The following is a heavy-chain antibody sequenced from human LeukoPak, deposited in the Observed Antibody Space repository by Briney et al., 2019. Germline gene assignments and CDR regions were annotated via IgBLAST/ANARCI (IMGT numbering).Heavy chain of an antibody. J-gene: IGHJ4*02. CDR1: GGSISSGGYY. CDR2: IYYSGST. V-gene: IGHV4-31*03. Sequence: KPSETLSLTCTVSGGSISSGGYYWSWIRQHPGKGLEWIGYIYYSGSTYYNPSLKSRVTISVDTSKNQSSLKLSSVTAADTAVYYCARVPVLELQLPDYWGQGTLVTVSS. CDR3: ARVPVLELQLPDY. D-gene: IGHD1-7*01.